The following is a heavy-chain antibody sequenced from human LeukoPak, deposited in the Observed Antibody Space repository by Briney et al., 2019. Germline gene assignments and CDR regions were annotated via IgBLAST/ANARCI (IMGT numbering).Heavy chain of an antibody. D-gene: IGHD1-7*01. CDR1: GGSISSYY. CDR3: ASYHPNWNYAFDY. V-gene: IGHV4-59*01. Sequence: SETLSLTCTVSGGSISSYYWSWIRQPPGKGLGWIGYIYYSGSTNYNPSLKSRVTISVDTSKNQFSLKLSSVTAADTAVYYCASYHPNWNYAFDYWGQGTLVTVSS. CDR2: IYYSGST. J-gene: IGHJ4*02.